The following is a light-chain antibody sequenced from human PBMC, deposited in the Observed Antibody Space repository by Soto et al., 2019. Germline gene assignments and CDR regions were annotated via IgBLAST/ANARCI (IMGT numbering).Light chain of an antibody. Sequence: EILLTQSPATLSLWPGERSTLSGRSSQSVSNYLVWYQQKPGQAPRLLIYDASNRATGIPARFSGSGSGTDFTLTISSLEPEDFAVYYCQQRSNWPPLTFGGGTKVDIK. CDR3: QQRSNWPPLT. J-gene: IGKJ4*01. V-gene: IGKV3-11*01. CDR2: DAS. CDR1: QSVSNY.